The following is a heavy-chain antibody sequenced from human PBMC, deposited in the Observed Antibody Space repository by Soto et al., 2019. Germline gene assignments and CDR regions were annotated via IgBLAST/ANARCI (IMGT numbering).Heavy chain of an antibody. V-gene: IGHV3-23*01. J-gene: IGHJ4*02. D-gene: IGHD6-13*01. CDR3: AKVTAAAGTPLY. Sequence: GGSLRISCAASGFTFSSYAMSWVGRAPGKGLEWVSAITGSGGSTYYADSVKGRFIISRDNSKNTLYLQMNSLRAEDTAVYYCAKVTAAAGTPLYWGQGTLVTVSS. CDR1: GFTFSSYA. CDR2: ITGSGGST.